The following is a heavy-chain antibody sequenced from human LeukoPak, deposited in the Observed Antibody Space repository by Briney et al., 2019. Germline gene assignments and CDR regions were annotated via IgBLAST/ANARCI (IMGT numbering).Heavy chain of an antibody. CDR1: GFTFSSYG. J-gene: IGHJ4*02. V-gene: IGHV3-30*18. CDR3: AKESYDSSGYFVGVGFDY. Sequence: PGRSLRLSCAASGFTFSSYGMHWVRQAPGKGLEWVAVISYDGSNKYYADSVKGRFTISRDNSKNTLYLQMNSLRAEDTAVYYCAKESYDSSGYFVGVGFDYWGQGTLVTVSS. D-gene: IGHD3-22*01. CDR2: ISYDGSNK.